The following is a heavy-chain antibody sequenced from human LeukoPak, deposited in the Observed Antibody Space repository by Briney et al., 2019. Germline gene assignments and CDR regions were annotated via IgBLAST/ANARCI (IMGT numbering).Heavy chain of an antibody. CDR3: ARSGRPLLYYFDY. Sequence: ASVKVSCKASVYIFTGYYMHWVRQAPGQGLEWMGWISPNSGGTNYAQKFQGRVTMTRDTSISTAYMELSRLRSDDTAVYYCARSGRPLLYYFDYWGQGTLVTVSS. CDR2: ISPNSGGT. CDR1: VYIFTGYY. J-gene: IGHJ4*02. V-gene: IGHV1-2*02. D-gene: IGHD6-6*01.